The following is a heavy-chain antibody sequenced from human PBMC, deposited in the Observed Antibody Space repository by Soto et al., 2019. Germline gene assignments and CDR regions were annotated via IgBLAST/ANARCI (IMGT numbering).Heavy chain of an antibody. D-gene: IGHD5-18*01. J-gene: IGHJ4*02. CDR2: IYYSGST. CDR3: ASGYSYGYSY. Sequence: QVQLQESGPGLVKPSETLSLTCTVSGGSISSFYWCWLRQPPGKGLEWVGYIYYSGSTNYNPSLKSRVTISVDTSKNQFSLKLSSVTAADTAVYYCASGYSYGYSYWGQGTLVTVSS. V-gene: IGHV4-59*01. CDR1: GGSISSFY.